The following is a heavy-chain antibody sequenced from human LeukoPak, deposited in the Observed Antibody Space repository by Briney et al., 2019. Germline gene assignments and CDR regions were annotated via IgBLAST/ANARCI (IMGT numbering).Heavy chain of an antibody. D-gene: IGHD6-19*01. CDR2: TAHRGNT. J-gene: IGHJ4*02. CDR3: TRVTRNNGWFFDY. V-gene: IGHV4-38-2*01. Sequence: PSETLSLTCDVSGYSIRGGYFWCWIRQPPGMGLEWIGSTAHRGNTYYNPSLKGRVSISTDGSKNQFSLSLTSVTAADTATYYCTRVTRNNGWFFDYWGPGTVDSVYS. CDR1: GYSIRGGYF.